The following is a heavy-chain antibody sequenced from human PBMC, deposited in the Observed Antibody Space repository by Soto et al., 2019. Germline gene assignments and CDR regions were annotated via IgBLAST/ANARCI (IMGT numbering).Heavy chain of an antibody. V-gene: IGHV1-69*13. J-gene: IGHJ6*02. Sequence: TVKVSCKASGGTFSSYAISWVRQAPGQGLEWMGGIIPIFGTANYAQKFQGRVTITADESTSTAYMELSSLRSEDTAVYYCARHPGGRGYYYGMDVWGQGTTVTVSS. CDR1: GGTFSSYA. D-gene: IGHD2-15*01. CDR3: ARHPGGRGYYYGMDV. CDR2: IIPIFGTA.